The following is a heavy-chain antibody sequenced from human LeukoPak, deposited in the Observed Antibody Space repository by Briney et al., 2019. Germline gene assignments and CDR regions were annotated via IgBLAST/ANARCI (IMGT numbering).Heavy chain of an antibody. D-gene: IGHD6-19*01. CDR3: VRRDSGWNYFGC. J-gene: IGHJ4*02. Sequence: AETLSLTCAVSGVSINSHYWGWLRQPPGKGLQWIADIYYTGKINFNPALKSQVTITLRTPKDHLYLNLNSVLAADAAMYYCVRRDSGWNYFGCGGQGILVTVSS. CDR1: GVSINSHY. CDR2: IYYTGKI. V-gene: IGHV4-59*08.